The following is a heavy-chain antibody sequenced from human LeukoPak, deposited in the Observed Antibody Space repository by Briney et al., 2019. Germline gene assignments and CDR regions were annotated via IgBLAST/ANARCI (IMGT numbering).Heavy chain of an antibody. Sequence: PGGSLRLSCAASGFTFSSYSMNWVRQAPGKGLEWVSAISGSGGSTYYADSVKGRFTISRDNSKNTLYLQMNSLRAEDTAEYYCAKDRDSSGYYWRAFDIWGQGTMVTVSS. CDR1: GFTFSSYS. CDR2: ISGSGGST. J-gene: IGHJ3*02. CDR3: AKDRDSSGYYWRAFDI. D-gene: IGHD3-22*01. V-gene: IGHV3-23*01.